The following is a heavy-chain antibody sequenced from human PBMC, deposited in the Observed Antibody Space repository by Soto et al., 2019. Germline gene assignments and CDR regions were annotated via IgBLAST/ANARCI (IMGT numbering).Heavy chain of an antibody. CDR1: GYIFTNYG. CDR3: ARASAGAHDDF. D-gene: IGHD6-13*01. V-gene: IGHV1-18*01. J-gene: IGHJ4*02. CDR2: ISGYNGYP. Sequence: QVQLVQSGAEVRKPGASVNVSCKTSGYIFTNYGVAWVRQAPGQGLELVAWISGYNGYPKHTQKFQGRVTVTTDTTTRTGYMEWRNLRSYVTAGYYCARASAGAHDDFWGQGTRVTVSS.